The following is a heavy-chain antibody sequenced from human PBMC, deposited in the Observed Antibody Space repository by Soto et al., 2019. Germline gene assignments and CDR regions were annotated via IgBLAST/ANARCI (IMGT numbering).Heavy chain of an antibody. CDR2: IDGSGGIT. CDR3: VKNSGWFNT. Sequence: QLLQSGGGLVQPGGSLKLSCAASGFTFGTTDMSWVRQAPGEGLEWVSTIDGSGGITYYADSVKGRFTISRDNSRNTVYLQMTSLRGDDTALYYCVKNSGWFNTWGQGALVTVSS. V-gene: IGHV3-23*01. CDR1: GFTFGTTD. D-gene: IGHD3-10*01. J-gene: IGHJ5*02.